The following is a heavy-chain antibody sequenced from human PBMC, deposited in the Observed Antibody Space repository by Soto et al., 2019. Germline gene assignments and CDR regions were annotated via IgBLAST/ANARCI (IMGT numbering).Heavy chain of an antibody. CDR2: MNPNSGNT. CDR3: ASRSTVTTLGYYYYGMDV. CDR1: GYTFTSYD. D-gene: IGHD4-17*01. Sequence: QVQLVQSGAEVKKPGASVKVSCKASGYTFTSYDINWVRQATGQGLEWMGWMNPNSGNTGYAQKFQGRVTMTRNTSISTAYMELSSLRSEDTAVYYCASRSTVTTLGYYYYGMDVWGQGTTVTVSS. V-gene: IGHV1-8*01. J-gene: IGHJ6*02.